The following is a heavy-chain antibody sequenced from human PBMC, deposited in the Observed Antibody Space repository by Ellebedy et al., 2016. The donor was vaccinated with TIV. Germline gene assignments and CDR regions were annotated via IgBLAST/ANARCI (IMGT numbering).Heavy chain of an antibody. CDR1: GFTFSSYD. J-gene: IGHJ4*02. Sequence: GGSLRLSCAASGFTFSSYDMHWVRQATGKGLEWVSAIGTAGDTYYPGSVKGRFTISRENAKNSLYLQMNSLRAGDTAVYYCARDPGSYPWDYWGQGTLVTVSS. CDR3: ARDPGSYPWDY. CDR2: IGTAGDT. D-gene: IGHD1-26*01. V-gene: IGHV3-13*01.